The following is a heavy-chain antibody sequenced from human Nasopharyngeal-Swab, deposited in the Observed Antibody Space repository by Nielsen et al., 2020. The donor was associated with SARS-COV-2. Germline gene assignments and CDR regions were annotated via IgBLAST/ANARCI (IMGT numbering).Heavy chain of an antibody. CDR3: ARAPDGYNWKTDAFDI. Sequence: SETLSLTCTVSGGSISSYYWSWIRQPPGKGLEWIGYIYYSGSTNYTPSLKSRVTISVDTSKNQFSLKLSSVTAADTAVYYCARAPDGYNWKTDAFDIWGQGTMVTVSS. CDR2: IYYSGST. D-gene: IGHD5-24*01. CDR1: GGSISSYY. V-gene: IGHV4-59*01. J-gene: IGHJ3*02.